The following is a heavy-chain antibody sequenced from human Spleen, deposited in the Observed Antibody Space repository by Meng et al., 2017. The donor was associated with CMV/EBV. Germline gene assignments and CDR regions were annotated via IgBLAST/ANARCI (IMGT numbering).Heavy chain of an antibody. V-gene: IGHV4-38-2*02. CDR2: IYHSGST. D-gene: IGHD6-13*01. Sequence: SETLSLTCTVSGYSISSGYYWGWVRQPPGKGLEWIGSIYHSGSTYYNPSLKSRVTISVDTSKNQFSLKLSSVTAADTAVYYCARGRIAAAGISWFDPWGQGTLVTVSS. CDR1: GYSISSGYY. CDR3: ARGRIAAAGISWFDP. J-gene: IGHJ5*02.